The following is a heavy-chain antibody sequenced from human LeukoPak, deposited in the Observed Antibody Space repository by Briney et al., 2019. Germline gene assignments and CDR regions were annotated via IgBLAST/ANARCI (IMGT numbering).Heavy chain of an antibody. J-gene: IGHJ6*02. CDR1: GFTFSSYG. CDR2: ISYDGSNK. Sequence: GRSLRLSCAASGFTFSSYGMHWVRQAPGKGLEWVAVISYDGSNKYYADSVKGRFTISRDNSKNTLYLQMNSLRAEDTAVCYCAKSNRGGPYYYGMDAWGQGTTVTVSS. D-gene: IGHD3-10*01. V-gene: IGHV3-30*18. CDR3: AKSNRGGPYYYGMDA.